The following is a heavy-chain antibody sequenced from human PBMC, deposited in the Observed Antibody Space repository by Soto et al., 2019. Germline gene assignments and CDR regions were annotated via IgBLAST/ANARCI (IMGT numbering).Heavy chain of an antibody. J-gene: IGHJ6*02. V-gene: IGHV6-1*01. D-gene: IGHD3-10*01. Sequence: SQTESLTGAISGESVCSNSAAWIWIRQSPSRGLEWLGRTYYKSKWNNDYALSVKSRITISPDTSQNLFSLDLDSVTPEDTAVYYCAGITWFRGLDVWGQGTPVTVYS. CDR2: TYYKSKWNN. CDR1: GESVCSNSAA. CDR3: AGITWFRGLDV.